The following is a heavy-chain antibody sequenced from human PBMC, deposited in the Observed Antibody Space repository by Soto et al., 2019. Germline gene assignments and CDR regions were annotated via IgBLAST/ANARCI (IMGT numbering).Heavy chain of an antibody. CDR1: DGSMSSGGYY. J-gene: IGHJ4*01. Sequence: SETLSLTCSVSDGSMSSGGYYWSWIRQPPGKGLEWIGFIHYSGSTLYSPTLKSRVTISIETSESQFSLKLRSVTAADTAVYYRVRGKGKVDGSSWFYWGKGPPFTVPQ. CDR3: VRGKGKVDGSSWFY. D-gene: IGHD6-13*01. CDR2: IHYSGST. V-gene: IGHV4-31*03.